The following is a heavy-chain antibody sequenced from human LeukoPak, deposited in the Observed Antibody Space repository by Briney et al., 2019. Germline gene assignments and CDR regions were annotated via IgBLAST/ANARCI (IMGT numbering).Heavy chain of an antibody. CDR1: GGSISSYY. Sequence: SETLSLTCTVSGGSISSYYWSWIRQPPGKGLEWIGSIYYSGSTNYNPSPRSRLTISIATSKTQFSLKLTSVTAADTAIYYCTSSDYKYYAMDVWGQGTTVTVSS. V-gene: IGHV4-59*08. CDR3: TSSDYKYYAMDV. CDR2: IYYSGST. J-gene: IGHJ6*02. D-gene: IGHD6-6*01.